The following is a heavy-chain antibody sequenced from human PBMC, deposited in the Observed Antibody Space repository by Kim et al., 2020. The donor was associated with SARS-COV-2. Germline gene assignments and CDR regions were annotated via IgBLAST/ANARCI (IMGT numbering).Heavy chain of an antibody. J-gene: IGHJ4*02. CDR2: IYSGGST. D-gene: IGHD5-12*01. CDR3: ARGIVATIHPHDY. Sequence: GGSLRLSCAASGFTVSSNYMSWVRQAPGKGLEWVSVIYSGGSTYYADSVKGRFTISRDNSKNTLYLQMNSLRAEDTAVYYCARGIVATIHPHDYWGQGTLVTVSS. V-gene: IGHV3-53*01. CDR1: GFTVSSNY.